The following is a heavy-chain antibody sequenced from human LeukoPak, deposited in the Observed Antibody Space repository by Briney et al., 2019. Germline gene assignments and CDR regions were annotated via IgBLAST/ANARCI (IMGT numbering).Heavy chain of an antibody. CDR3: ARDPLRGYGGNSGWFDP. CDR1: GGSISSSSYY. CDR2: IYYSGST. Sequence: SETLSLTCTASGGSISSSSYYWGWIRQPPGKGLEWIGSIYYSGSTYYNPSLKSRVTISVDTSKNQFSLKLSSVTAADTAVYYCARDPLRGYGGNSGWFDPWGQGTLVTVSS. D-gene: IGHD4-23*01. J-gene: IGHJ5*02. V-gene: IGHV4-39*07.